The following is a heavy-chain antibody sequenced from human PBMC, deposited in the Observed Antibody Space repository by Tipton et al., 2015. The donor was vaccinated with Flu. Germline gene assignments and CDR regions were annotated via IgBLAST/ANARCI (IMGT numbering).Heavy chain of an antibody. J-gene: IGHJ4*02. V-gene: IGHV4-59*08. CDR2: IYYSGST. CDR3: ARHGGRRFLEWLHFDY. Sequence: TLSLTCTVSGGSISSYYWSWIRQPPGKGLEWIGYIYYSGSTNYNPSLKSRVTMSVDTSKNQFSLKLSSVTAADTAVYYCARHGGRRFLEWLHFDYWGQGPLVPVSS. CDR1: GGSISSYY. D-gene: IGHD3-3*01.